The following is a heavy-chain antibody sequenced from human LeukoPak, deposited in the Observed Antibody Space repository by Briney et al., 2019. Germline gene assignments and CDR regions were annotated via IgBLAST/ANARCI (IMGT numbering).Heavy chain of an antibody. CDR2: ISNDSVDK. Sequence: GGSLRLSCVGSGFRFSDYYMSWIRQAPGKGLEWVSYISNDSVDKYYVDSVRGRFIISRDNAKKSMYLQMSGLRVEDTAVYYCARRDWVSGAVRAFDIWGQGTMVTVSS. V-gene: IGHV3-11*04. CDR3: ARRDWVSGAVRAFDI. J-gene: IGHJ3*02. D-gene: IGHD3-3*01. CDR1: GFRFSDYY.